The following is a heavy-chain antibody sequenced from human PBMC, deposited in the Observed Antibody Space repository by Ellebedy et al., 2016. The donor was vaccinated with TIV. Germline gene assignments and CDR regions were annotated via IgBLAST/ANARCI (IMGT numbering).Heavy chain of an antibody. Sequence: GESLKISCAASGFTFSSYAMHWVRQAPGKGLEYISAITSNGGSTYYANSVKGRFTISRDNSKNTLYLQMGGLRADDMAVYCCARDKDGGYGFDPWGQGTLATVSS. V-gene: IGHV3-64*01. D-gene: IGHD5-12*01. J-gene: IGHJ5*02. CDR1: GFTFSSYA. CDR3: ARDKDGGYGFDP. CDR2: ITSNGGST.